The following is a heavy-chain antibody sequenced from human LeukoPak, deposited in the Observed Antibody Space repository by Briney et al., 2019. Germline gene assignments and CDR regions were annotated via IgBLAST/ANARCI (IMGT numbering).Heavy chain of an antibody. V-gene: IGHV1-18*01. J-gene: IGHJ4*02. CDR2: ISAYNGNT. Sequence: ASVKVSCKASGYTFPTYGISWVRQAPGQGLEWMGWISAYNGNTNYAQKLQGRVTMNTDTPTSTAYMELRSLRSDDTAMYYCARRSGYCSSTSCSPGDYWGQGTLVTVSS. D-gene: IGHD2-2*01. CDR3: ARRSGYCSSTSCSPGDY. CDR1: GYTFPTYG.